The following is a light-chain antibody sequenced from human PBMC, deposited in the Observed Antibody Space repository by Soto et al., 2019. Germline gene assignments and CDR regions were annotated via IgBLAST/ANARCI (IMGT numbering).Light chain of an antibody. CDR1: SSDVGGYNY. CDR3: SSYTRSSTYV. V-gene: IGLV2-14*01. CDR2: EVS. J-gene: IGLJ1*01. Sequence: QSALTQPASVSGSPGQSITISCTGTSSDVGGYNYVSWYQQHPGKAPKLMIYEVSNRPSGVSNRFSGSKSGNTASLTISGLQAEDEADYDCSSYTRSSTYVFGTGTKVTVL.